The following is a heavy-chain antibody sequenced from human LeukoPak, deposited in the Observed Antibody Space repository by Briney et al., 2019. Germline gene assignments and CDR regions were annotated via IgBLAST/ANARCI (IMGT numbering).Heavy chain of an antibody. J-gene: IGHJ4*02. Sequence: ASVKVSCKASGYTFTGYYMHWVRQAPGQGLEWVGWINPNSGGTNYAQKFQGRVTMTRDTSISTAYMELSRLRSDDTAVYYCARDLGCSGGSCRVDIGMVTGYWGQGTLVTVSS. CDR3: ARDLGCSGGSCRVDIGMVTGY. D-gene: IGHD2-15*01. CDR2: INPNSGGT. CDR1: GYTFTGYY. V-gene: IGHV1-2*02.